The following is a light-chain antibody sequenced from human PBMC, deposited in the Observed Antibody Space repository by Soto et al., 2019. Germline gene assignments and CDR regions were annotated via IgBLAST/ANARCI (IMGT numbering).Light chain of an antibody. J-gene: IGKJ4*01. Sequence: DIQMTQSPSSLSASVGDRVTITCRASQSISSYLNWYQQKPGKAPKLLIYAASTLQSGVPSRFSGSGSGTDFTLTISSLHPEDFATYDCQQSYSTPLTFGGGTKVEIK. CDR1: QSISSY. CDR3: QQSYSTPLT. V-gene: IGKV1-39*01. CDR2: AAS.